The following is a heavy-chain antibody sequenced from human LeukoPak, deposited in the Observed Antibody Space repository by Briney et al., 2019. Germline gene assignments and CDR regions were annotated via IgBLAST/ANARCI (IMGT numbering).Heavy chain of an antibody. J-gene: IGHJ4*02. V-gene: IGHV4-59*01. Sequence: SETLSLTCTVSGGSISNYYWSWIRQPPGKGLEWIGYIYYSGSTNYNPSLRGRVTISVDTSKNQFSLKLNSVTAADTAVYYCARGNLFSGWYDIYYFDYWGQGTLVTVSS. CDR1: GGSISNYY. CDR2: IYYSGST. D-gene: IGHD6-19*01. CDR3: ARGNLFSGWYDIYYFDY.